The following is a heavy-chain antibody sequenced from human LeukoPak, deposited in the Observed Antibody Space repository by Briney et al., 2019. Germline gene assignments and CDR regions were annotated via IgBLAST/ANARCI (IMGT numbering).Heavy chain of an antibody. Sequence: ASVKVSCKASVYTFTSYYMHWVRQAPGHGLEWMGIINTSGGSTSYAQKFQGRVTMTTDTSISTAYMELSGLRSDDTAFYYGARSGGFDYWDQGTLVTVSA. CDR1: VYTFTSYY. CDR2: INTSGGST. D-gene: IGHD4-23*01. V-gene: IGHV1-46*01. CDR3: ARSGGFDY. J-gene: IGHJ4*02.